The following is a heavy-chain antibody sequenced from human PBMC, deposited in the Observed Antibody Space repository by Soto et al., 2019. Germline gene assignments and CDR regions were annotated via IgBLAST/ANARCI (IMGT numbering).Heavy chain of an antibody. V-gene: IGHV3-30*03. D-gene: IGHD3-22*01. Sequence: PGGSLRLSCAASGFTFSSYGMHWVRQAPGKGLEWVAVISYDGSNKYYADSVKGRFTISRDNSKNTLYLQMNSLRAEDTAVYYCARDLGYYYDSSGYYYPVGAFDIWGQGTMVTVSS. J-gene: IGHJ3*02. CDR2: ISYDGSNK. CDR3: ARDLGYYYDSSGYYYPVGAFDI. CDR1: GFTFSSYG.